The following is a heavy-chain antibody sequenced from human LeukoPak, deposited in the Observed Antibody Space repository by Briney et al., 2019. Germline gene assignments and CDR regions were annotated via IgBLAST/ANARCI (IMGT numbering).Heavy chain of an antibody. D-gene: IGHD6-13*01. J-gene: IGHJ3*02. Sequence: AASVKVSCKASGYTFTSYDINWMRQATGQRLEWMGWINAGNGNTKYSQKFQGRVTITRDTSASTAYMELSSLRSEDTAVYYCARGSSSWDDAFDIWGQGTMVTVSS. V-gene: IGHV1-3*01. CDR3: ARGSSSWDDAFDI. CDR2: INAGNGNT. CDR1: GYTFTSYD.